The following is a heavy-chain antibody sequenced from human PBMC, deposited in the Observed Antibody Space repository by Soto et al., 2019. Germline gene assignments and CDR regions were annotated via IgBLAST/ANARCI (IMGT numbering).Heavy chain of an antibody. D-gene: IGHD3-22*01. J-gene: IGHJ6*02. CDR1: GGSISSGGYY. V-gene: IGHV4-31*03. Sequence: QVQLQESGPGLVKPSQTLSLTCTVSGGSISSGGYYWSWIRQHPGKGLEWIGYIYYSGSTYYNPSFMSRVTISVDTSKTQFSLKLSSVTAADTAVYYCAREGLGITGFLTPRMDVWGQGTTVTVSS. CDR3: AREGLGITGFLTPRMDV. CDR2: IYYSGST.